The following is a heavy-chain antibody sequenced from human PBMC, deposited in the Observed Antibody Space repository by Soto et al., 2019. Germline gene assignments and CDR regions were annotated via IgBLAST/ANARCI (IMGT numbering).Heavy chain of an antibody. CDR2: ISGSGGST. J-gene: IGHJ6*02. V-gene: IGHV3-23*01. CDR1: GFTFSSYA. D-gene: IGHD3-22*01. Sequence: EVQLLESGGGLVQPGGSLRLSCAASGFTFSSYAMSWVRQAPGKGLEWVSAISGSGGSTYYAASVKGRFTISRDNSKNTLYLQMNSLRAEDTAVYYCAKDRNYYDSSGYNYGMDVWGQGTTVTVSS. CDR3: AKDRNYYDSSGYNYGMDV.